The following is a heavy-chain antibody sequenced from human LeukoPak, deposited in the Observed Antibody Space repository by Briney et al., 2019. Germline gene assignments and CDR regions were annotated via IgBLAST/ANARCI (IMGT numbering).Heavy chain of an antibody. CDR1: GFTFSSYS. J-gene: IGHJ3*02. CDR3: ARVGELTLRGAFDI. Sequence: GGPLRLSCAASGFTFSSYSMNWVRQAPGKGLEWVSSISSSSSYIYYADSVKGRFTISRDNAKNSLYLQMNSLRAEDTAVYYCARVGELTLRGAFDIWGQGTMVTVSS. CDR2: ISSSSSYI. D-gene: IGHD1-7*01. V-gene: IGHV3-21*01.